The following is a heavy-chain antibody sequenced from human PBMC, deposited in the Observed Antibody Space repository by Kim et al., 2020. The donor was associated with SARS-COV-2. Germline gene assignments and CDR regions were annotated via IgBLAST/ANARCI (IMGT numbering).Heavy chain of an antibody. CDR3: AREAYYDILTGYSMDY. D-gene: IGHD3-9*01. J-gene: IGHJ4*02. V-gene: IGHV5-51*01. CDR2: IYPGDSDT. Sequence: GESLKISCKGSGYSFTSYWIGWVRQMPGKGLEWMGIIYPGDSDTRYSPSFQGQVTISADKSISTAYLQWSSLKASDTAMYYCAREAYYDILTGYSMDYWGQGTLVTVSS. CDR1: GYSFTSYW.